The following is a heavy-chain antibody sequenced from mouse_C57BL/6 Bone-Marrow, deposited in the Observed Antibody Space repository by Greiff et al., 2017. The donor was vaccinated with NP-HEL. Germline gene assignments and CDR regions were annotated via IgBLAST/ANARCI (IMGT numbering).Heavy chain of an antibody. CDR2: ISSGGSYT. CDR3: ARHHLLFFDY. CDR1: GFTFSSYG. D-gene: IGHD2-1*01. Sequence: DVKLVESGGDLVKPGGSLKLSCAASGFTFSSYGMSWVRQTPDKRLEWVATISSGGSYTYYPDSVKGRFTISRDNAKNTLYLQMSSLKSEDTAMYYCARHHLLFFDYWGQGTTLTVSS. V-gene: IGHV5-6*02. J-gene: IGHJ2*01.